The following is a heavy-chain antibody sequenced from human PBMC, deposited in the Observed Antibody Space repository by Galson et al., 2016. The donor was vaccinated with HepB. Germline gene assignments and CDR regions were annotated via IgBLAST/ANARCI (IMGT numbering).Heavy chain of an antibody. CDR2: FDPENGET. V-gene: IGHV1-24*01. J-gene: IGHJ4*02. Sequence: SVKVSCKVSIYSLTDLSMYWVRQAPGKGLEWMGGFDPENGETISAQKFQGRVTMTEDTSTDTAYMELSSLKTDDTAVYYCAAGDRGDHLLYHISFGFWGQGILVTVSS. CDR1: IYSLTDLS. D-gene: IGHD2-2*02. CDR3: AAGDRGDHLLYHISFGF.